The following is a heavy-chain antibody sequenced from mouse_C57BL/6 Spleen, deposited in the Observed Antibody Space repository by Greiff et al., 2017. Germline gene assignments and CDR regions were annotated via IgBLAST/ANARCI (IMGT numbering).Heavy chain of an antibody. CDR1: GFSFNTFA. J-gene: IGHJ3*01. CDR2: IRSKSNNYAT. Sequence: VQVVESGGGLVQPKGSLKLSCAASGFSFNTFAMNWVRQAPGKGLEWVARIRSKSNNYATYYADSVKDRFTISRDDSESMLYLQMNNLKTEDTAMYYCVRGGSSFFAYWGKGTLVTVSA. V-gene: IGHV10-1*01. CDR3: VRGGSSFFAY. D-gene: IGHD1-1*01.